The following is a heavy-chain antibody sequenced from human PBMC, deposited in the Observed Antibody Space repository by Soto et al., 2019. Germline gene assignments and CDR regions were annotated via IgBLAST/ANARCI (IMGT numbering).Heavy chain of an antibody. Sequence: GGSLRLSCAASGFTFSSYWMSWVRQAPGKGLEWVANINYVGSSKYYADSVRGRFTISRDSSKNTLYLQMNSLRPEDTAVYYCARGFHCSSTSCYPDLLYYYYYMDVWGKGTTVTVSS. CDR1: GFTFSSYW. CDR3: ARGFHCSSTSCYPDLLYYYYYMDV. CDR2: INYVGSSK. V-gene: IGHV3-7*04. J-gene: IGHJ6*03. D-gene: IGHD2-2*01.